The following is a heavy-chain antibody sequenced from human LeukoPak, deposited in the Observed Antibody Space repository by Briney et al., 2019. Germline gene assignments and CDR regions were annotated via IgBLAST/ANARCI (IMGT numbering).Heavy chain of an antibody. J-gene: IGHJ6*03. Sequence: GSSVKVSRKASGGTFSSYAISWVRQAPGQGLEWMGGIIPIFGTANYAQKFQGRVTITADESTSTAYMELSSLRSEDTAVYYCARDPLERNWSGYQYYYMDVWGKGTTVTVSS. D-gene: IGHD3-3*01. CDR2: IIPIFGTA. V-gene: IGHV1-69*01. CDR1: GGTFSSYA. CDR3: ARDPLERNWSGYQYYYMDV.